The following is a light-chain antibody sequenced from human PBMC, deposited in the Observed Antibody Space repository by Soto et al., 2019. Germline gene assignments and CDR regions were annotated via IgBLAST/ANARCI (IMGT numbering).Light chain of an antibody. CDR1: QSVASN. V-gene: IGKV3-15*01. J-gene: IGKJ2*01. CDR2: GAS. Sequence: EIVMTQSPSSLSVSPGDGATLSCRASQSVASNVAWYQQKPGQGPRLLIHGASTRAVGVPARFSGSGSGTDFTLPISSLQSEDFAGYYCQQYNNWPPQYTFGQGTKLQIK. CDR3: QQYNNWPPQYT.